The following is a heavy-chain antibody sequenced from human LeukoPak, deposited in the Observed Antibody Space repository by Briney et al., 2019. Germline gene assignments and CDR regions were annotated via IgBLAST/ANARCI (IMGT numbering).Heavy chain of an antibody. CDR2: IGTAGDT. CDR3: ARGYSYGCPDY. J-gene: IGHJ4*02. CDR1: GFTFSSYD. D-gene: IGHD5-18*01. V-gene: IGHV3-13*01. Sequence: GGSLRLSCAASGFTFSSYDMHWVRQATGKGLEWASAIGTAGDTYYPGSVKGRFTISRENAKNSLYLQMNSLRAGDTAVYYCARGYSYGCPDYWGQGTLVTVSS.